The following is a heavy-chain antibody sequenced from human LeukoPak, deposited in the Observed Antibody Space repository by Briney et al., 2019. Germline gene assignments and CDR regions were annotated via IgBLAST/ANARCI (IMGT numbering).Heavy chain of an antibody. CDR3: ARVGRKNCSSTSCYESYYYMDV. Sequence: SETLSLTCTVSGGSISSGGYYWSWIRQPPGKGLEWIGYIYHSGSTYYNPSLKSRVTISVDRSKNQFSLKLSSVTAADTAVYYCARVGRKNCSSTSCYESYYYMDVWGKGTTVTVSS. D-gene: IGHD2-2*01. J-gene: IGHJ6*03. V-gene: IGHV4-30-2*01. CDR2: IYHSGST. CDR1: GGSISSGGYY.